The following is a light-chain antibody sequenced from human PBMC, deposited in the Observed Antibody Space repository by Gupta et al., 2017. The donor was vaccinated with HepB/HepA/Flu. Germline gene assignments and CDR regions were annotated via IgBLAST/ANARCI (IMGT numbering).Light chain of an antibody. CDR2: GAS. CDR1: QSVTSTY. CDR3: QQYSSSPPMYT. V-gene: IGKV3-20*01. J-gene: IGKJ2*01. Sequence: EIVLTQSPGTLSLSPGERATLSCRASQSVTSTYLAWNQQKPGQAPRLLIYGASSRAPGIPDRFSGSGCGTDFTLTISRLEPEDLAVDYCQQYSSSPPMYTFGQGTKLEIK.